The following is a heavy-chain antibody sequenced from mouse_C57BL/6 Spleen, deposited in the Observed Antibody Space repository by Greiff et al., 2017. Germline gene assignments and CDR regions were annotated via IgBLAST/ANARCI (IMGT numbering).Heavy chain of an antibody. Sequence: QVQLQQSGAELVRPGASVKMSCKASGYTFTSYSMHWVKQRPGQGLEWIGYINPSSGYTKYNQKFKDKATLTADKSSSTAYMQLSSLTSADSAVXYYARDGGFRCDYWGQGTTLTVSA. CDR3: ARDGGFRCDY. V-gene: IGHV1-4*01. J-gene: IGHJ2*01. CDR2: INPSSGYT. CDR1: GYTFTSYS.